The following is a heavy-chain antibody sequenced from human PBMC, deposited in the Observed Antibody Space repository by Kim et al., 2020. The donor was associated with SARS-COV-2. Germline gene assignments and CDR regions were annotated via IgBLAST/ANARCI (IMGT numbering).Heavy chain of an antibody. CDR1: GFTFSSYA. J-gene: IGHJ6*03. V-gene: IGHV3-30-3*01. CDR2: ISYDGSNK. CDR3: ARDGAGYYYMDV. Sequence: GGSLRLSCAASGFTFSSYAMHWVRQAPGKGLEWVAVISYDGSNKYYADSVKGRFTISRDNSKNTLYLQMNSLRAEDTAVYYCARDGAGYYYMDVWGKGTTVTVSS.